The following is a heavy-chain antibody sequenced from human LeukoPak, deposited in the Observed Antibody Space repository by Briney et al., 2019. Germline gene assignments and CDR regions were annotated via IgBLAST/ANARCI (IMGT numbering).Heavy chain of an antibody. CDR2: IYTSGST. V-gene: IGHV4-4*07. J-gene: IGHJ6*02. D-gene: IGHD6-13*01. CDR3: ARHFPRYSSSWYNYYYGMDV. CDR1: GGSISSYY. Sequence: PSETLSLTCTDSGGSISSYYWSWIRQPAGKGLEWIGRIYTSGSTNYNPSLKSRVTMSVDTSKNQFSLKLSSVTAADTAVYYCARHFPRYSSSWYNYYYGMDVWGQGTTVTVSS.